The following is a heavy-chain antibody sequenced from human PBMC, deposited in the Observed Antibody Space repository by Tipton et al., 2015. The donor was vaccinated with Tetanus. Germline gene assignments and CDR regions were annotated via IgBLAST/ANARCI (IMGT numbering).Heavy chain of an antibody. V-gene: IGHV3-53*01. CDR3: ARANNEFPKKGPFDS. D-gene: IGHD1-1*01. J-gene: IGHJ4*02. CDR2: IYSTGRT. Sequence: SLRLSCADSEFNVSYKYISWVRQAPGKGLEWVSLIYSTGRTHYADSVKGRFTISRDSSKNTVYLEMNSLRAEDTAVYYCARANNEFPKKGPFDSWGQGSLVIVSS. CDR1: EFNVSYKY.